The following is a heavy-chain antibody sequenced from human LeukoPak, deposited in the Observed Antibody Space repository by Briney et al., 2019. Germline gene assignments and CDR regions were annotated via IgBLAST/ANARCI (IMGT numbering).Heavy chain of an antibody. CDR3: ATITMVRGVMRNGWFDP. CDR1: GYTFTRYY. CDR2: FDPEDGET. J-gene: IGHJ5*02. Sequence: ASVKVSCKASGYTFTRYYMHWVRPAPGQGLEWMGGFDPEDGETIYAQKFQGRVTMTEDTSTDTAYMELSSLRSEDTAVYYCATITMVRGVMRNGWFDPWGQGTLVTVSS. V-gene: IGHV1-24*01. D-gene: IGHD3-10*01.